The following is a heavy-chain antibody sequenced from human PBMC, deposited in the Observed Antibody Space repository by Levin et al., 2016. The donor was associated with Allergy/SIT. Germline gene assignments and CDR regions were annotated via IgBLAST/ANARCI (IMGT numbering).Heavy chain of an antibody. D-gene: IGHD3-10*01. J-gene: IGHJ4*02. CDR1: GGSIRSSTYY. Sequence: SETLSLTCTVSGGSIRSSTYYWGWIRQPPGKGLEWIGSMYHNGNAHYNPSLESRATISADSSKKQLSLKLTSVTAADTAVYFCAGDYGAGTIGDYWGQGTLVTVSS. CDR2: MYHNGNA. CDR3: AGDYGAGTIGDY. V-gene: IGHV4-39*01.